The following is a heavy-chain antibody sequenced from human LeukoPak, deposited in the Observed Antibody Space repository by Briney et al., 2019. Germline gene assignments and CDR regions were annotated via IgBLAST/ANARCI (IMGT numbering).Heavy chain of an antibody. CDR3: ARGFDDSSGYYYFDY. CDR2: IIPILGIA. J-gene: IGHJ4*02. V-gene: IGHV1-69*04. Sequence: SVKLSCNASGGTFSIYAISWVREAPGQGIGWVGRIIPILGIANYAQKFQGRVTITADKSTSTAYMELSSLRSEDTAVYYCARGFDDSSGYYYFDYWGQGTLVTVSS. CDR1: GGTFSIYA. D-gene: IGHD3-22*01.